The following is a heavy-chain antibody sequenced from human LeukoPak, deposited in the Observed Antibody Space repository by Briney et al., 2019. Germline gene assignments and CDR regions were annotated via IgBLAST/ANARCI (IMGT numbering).Heavy chain of an antibody. Sequence: PSETLSLTCAVYGGSFSGYYWSWIRQPPGKGLEWIGEINHSGSTNYNPSLKSRVTISVDTSKNQFSLKLSSVTAADTAVYYCARADPDLYYFDYWGQGTLVTVSS. CDR3: ARADPDLYYFDY. J-gene: IGHJ4*02. V-gene: IGHV4-34*01. CDR2: INHSGST. D-gene: IGHD1-14*01. CDR1: GGSFSGYY.